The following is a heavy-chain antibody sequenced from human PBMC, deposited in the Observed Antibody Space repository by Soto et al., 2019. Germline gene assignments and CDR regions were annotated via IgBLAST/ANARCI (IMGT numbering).Heavy chain of an antibody. CDR1: GGSISSGGYS. CDR2: IYHSGST. Sequence: SETLSLTCAVSGGSISSGGYSWSWIRQPPGKGLEWIGYIYHSGSTYYNPSLKSRVTISVDRSKNQFSLKLSSVTAADTAVHYCARGGVVPAAIPYWGQGTLVTVSS. J-gene: IGHJ4*02. CDR3: ARGGVVPAAIPY. V-gene: IGHV4-30-2*01. D-gene: IGHD2-2*01.